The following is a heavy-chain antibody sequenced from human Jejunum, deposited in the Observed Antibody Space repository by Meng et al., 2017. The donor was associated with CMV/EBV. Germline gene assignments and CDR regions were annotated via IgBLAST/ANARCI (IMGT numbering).Heavy chain of an antibody. J-gene: IGHJ4*02. CDR3: ASRPGAIFGVVIIPNFDY. V-gene: IGHV3-23*01. CDR2: ISGNSGST. CDR1: D. Sequence: DMTWVRQAPGKGLEWVSGISGNSGSTYYADSVKGRFSISGDNSKNTVYLQMNSLRAEDTAVYYCASRPGAIFGVVIIPNFDYWGQGTLVTVSS. D-gene: IGHD3-3*01.